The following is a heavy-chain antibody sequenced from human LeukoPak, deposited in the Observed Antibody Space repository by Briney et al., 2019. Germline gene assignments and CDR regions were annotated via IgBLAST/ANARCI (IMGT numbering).Heavy chain of an antibody. D-gene: IGHD3-22*01. CDR2: IYYSGST. V-gene: IGHV4-59*12. CDR3: ARDLITRFDY. J-gene: IGHJ4*02. CDR1: GGSISSYY. Sequence: PSETLSLTCTVSGGSISSYYWSWIRQPPGKGLEWIGYIYYSGSTNYNPSLKRRVTISVDTSKNQFSLKLSSVTAADTAVYYCARDLITRFDYWGQGTLVTVSS.